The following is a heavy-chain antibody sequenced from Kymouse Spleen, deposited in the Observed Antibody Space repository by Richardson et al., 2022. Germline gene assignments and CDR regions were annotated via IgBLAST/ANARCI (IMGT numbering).Heavy chain of an antibody. CDR2: IWYDGSNK. J-gene: IGHJ3*02. CDR3: ARDYDFWSGYPDAFDI. V-gene: IGHV3-33*01. CDR1: GFTFSSYG. D-gene: IGHD3-3*01. Sequence: QVQLVESGGGVVQPGRSLRLSCAASGFTFSSYGMHWVRQAPGKGLEWVAVIWYDGSNKYYADSVKGRFTISRDNSKNTLYLQMNSLRAEDTAVYYCARDYDFWSGYPDAFDIWGQGTMVTVSS.